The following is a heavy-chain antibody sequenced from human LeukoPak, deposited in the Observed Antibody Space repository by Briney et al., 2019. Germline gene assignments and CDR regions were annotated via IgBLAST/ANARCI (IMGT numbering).Heavy chain of an antibody. J-gene: IGHJ6*03. CDR3: ARGRSLTPRYYYYYMDV. Sequence: SETLSLTCSVSGYSISSGYYWGWIRQPPGKGLEWIGSIYHSGSTYYNPSLKSRVTISVDTSKNQFSLKLNSVTAADTAVYYCARGRSLTPRYYYYYMDVWGKGTTVTVSS. CDR1: GYSISSGYY. D-gene: IGHD2-15*01. CDR2: IYHSGST. V-gene: IGHV4-38-2*02.